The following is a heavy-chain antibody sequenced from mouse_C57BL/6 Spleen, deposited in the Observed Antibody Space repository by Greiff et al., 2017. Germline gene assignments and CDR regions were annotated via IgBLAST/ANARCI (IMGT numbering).Heavy chain of an antibody. Sequence: EVQRVESGGGLVKPGGSLKLSCAASGFTFSDYGMHWVRQAPEKGLEWVAYISSGSSTIYYADTVKGRFTISRDNAKKTLFLQMTSLRSEDTAMYYCARSHLRRAMDYWGQGTSVTVSS. CDR1: GFTFSDYG. J-gene: IGHJ4*01. V-gene: IGHV5-17*01. CDR3: ARSHLRRAMDY. CDR2: ISSGSSTI.